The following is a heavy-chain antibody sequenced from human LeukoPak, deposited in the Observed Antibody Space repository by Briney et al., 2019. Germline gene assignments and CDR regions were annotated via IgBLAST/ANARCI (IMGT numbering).Heavy chain of an antibody. D-gene: IGHD2-2*01. J-gene: IGHJ6*02. CDR2: IKQDGSEK. CDR3: AREAQYCSSTSCYGFPNYGMDV. Sequence: PGGSLRLSCAASGFTFSSYWMSWVRQAPGKGLEWVANIKQDGSEKYYVDSAKGRFTISRDNAKNSLYLQMNSLRAEDTAVYYCAREAQYCSSTSCYGFPNYGMDVWGQGTTVTVSS. CDR1: GFTFSSYW. V-gene: IGHV3-7*03.